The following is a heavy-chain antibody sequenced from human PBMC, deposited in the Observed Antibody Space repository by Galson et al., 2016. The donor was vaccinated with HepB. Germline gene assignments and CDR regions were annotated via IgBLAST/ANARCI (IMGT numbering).Heavy chain of an antibody. CDR3: ARENQDYWSGYYP. CDR2: ISSSGTT. D-gene: IGHD3-3*01. J-gene: IGHJ5*02. Sequence: SLRLSCAASGFTVRNNYMSWLRQAPGKGPEWVSVISSSGTTYYSDAVKGRFTISKDNSKNTVYFQLNSLRVEDTAVYYCARENQDYWSGYYPWGQGTLVTVSS. V-gene: IGHV3-66*01. CDR1: GFTVRNNY.